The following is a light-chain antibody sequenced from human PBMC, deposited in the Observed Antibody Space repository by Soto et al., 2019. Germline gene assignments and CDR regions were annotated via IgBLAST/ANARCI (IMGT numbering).Light chain of an antibody. CDR2: GAS. V-gene: IGKV3-20*01. Sequence: EIVLTQSPGTLSLSPGERATLSCRARQSVSSTFLAWYQQKPGQAPRLFIYGASSRATGIPDRFSGSGSGTDLTLTISRLESEDFAVYYCQQYGYSRTFGQGTKVEI. CDR3: QQYGYSRT. J-gene: IGKJ1*01. CDR1: QSVSSTF.